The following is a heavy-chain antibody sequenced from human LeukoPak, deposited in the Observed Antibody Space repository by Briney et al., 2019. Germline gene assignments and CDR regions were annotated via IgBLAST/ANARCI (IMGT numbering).Heavy chain of an antibody. CDR3: ARYIAARRYFDY. D-gene: IGHD6-6*01. V-gene: IGHV1-18*01. CDR1: GYTFTSYG. CDR2: ISTYNGYT. J-gene: IGHJ4*02. Sequence: ASAKVSCKASGYTFTSYGISWVRQAPGQGLEWMGWISTYNGYTYYAQNLQGRVTMTTDTSTSTAYMELRGLRSDDTAVYYCARYIAARRYFDYWGQGTLVTVSS.